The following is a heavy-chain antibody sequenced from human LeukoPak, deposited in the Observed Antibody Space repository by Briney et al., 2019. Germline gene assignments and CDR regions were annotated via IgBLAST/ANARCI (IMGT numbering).Heavy chain of an antibody. CDR3: TTDGSQGPVIVMVIDAFDL. V-gene: IGHV3-15*01. CDR2: IKSEPDGGTT. Sequence: GGSLRLSCAASGFTFSNAWMSWVRQAPGKGLEWVGRIKSEPDGGTTDYAAPVKGRFTISRDDSKNTLYLHMNSLKTEDTAVYYCTTDGSQGPVIVMVIDAFDLWGQGTLVTVSS. J-gene: IGHJ3*01. D-gene: IGHD3-22*01. CDR1: GFTFSNAW.